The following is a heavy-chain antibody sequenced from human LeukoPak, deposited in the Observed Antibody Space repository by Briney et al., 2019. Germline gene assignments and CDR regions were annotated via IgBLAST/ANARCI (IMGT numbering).Heavy chain of an antibody. CDR2: YSGSGGST. Sequence: GGSLRLSCAASGFTFSTYAMSWVRQAPGKGLEWASAYSGSGGSTFYADSVKGRFTVSRDNSKNTLYLQMDNLRTEDTALYFCAKERGIYSGYDPLEYWGQGTLVTVSS. D-gene: IGHD5-12*01. J-gene: IGHJ4*02. V-gene: IGHV3-23*01. CDR3: AKERGIYSGYDPLEY. CDR1: GFTFSTYA.